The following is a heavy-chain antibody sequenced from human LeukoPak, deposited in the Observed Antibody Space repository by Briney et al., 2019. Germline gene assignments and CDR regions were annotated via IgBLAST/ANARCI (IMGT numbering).Heavy chain of an antibody. CDR2: IYPGDSDT. CDR1: GYRFTSYW. V-gene: IGHV5-51*01. Sequence: GEYLKNSCKGSGYRFTSYWIGWVRQLPGKGLEWIGIIYPGDSDTRYSPSFQGQVTISADKSISTAYLQWSSLKASDTAMYYCARRRYYGSGSPSDYWGQGTLVTVSS. CDR3: ARRRYYGSGSPSDY. D-gene: IGHD3-10*01. J-gene: IGHJ4*02.